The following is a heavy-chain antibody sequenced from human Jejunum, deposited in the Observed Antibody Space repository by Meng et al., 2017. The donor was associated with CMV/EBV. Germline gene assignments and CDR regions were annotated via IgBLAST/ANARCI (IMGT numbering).Heavy chain of an antibody. CDR1: GCTFSTYD. D-gene: IGHD3-16*01. CDR3: ARDGGLGAFDI. V-gene: IGHV3-13*01. CDR2: IGTVGDT. Sequence: SCAATGCTFSTYDMHWVRQATGKGLEWVSGIGTVGDTYYPDSVKGRFTISREHAKNSLYLQMNSLRAGDTAVYYCARDGGLGAFDIWGQGTMVTVSS. J-gene: IGHJ3*02.